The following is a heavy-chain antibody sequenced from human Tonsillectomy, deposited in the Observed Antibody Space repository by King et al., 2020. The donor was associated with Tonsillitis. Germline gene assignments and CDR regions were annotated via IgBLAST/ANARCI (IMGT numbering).Heavy chain of an antibody. CDR2: MNQDGSEK. CDR3: ARDESSGYHYLDY. CDR1: GFSFSSYW. V-gene: IGHV3-7*01. Sequence: VQLVESGGGLVQPGGSLRLSCAGSGFSFSSYWVSWVRQAPGKGLEWVANMNQDGSEKYYVDSVKGRFTISRDNAKNSLYLQMNSLRAEDTAVYYCARDESSGYHYLDYWGKGTLVTVSS. J-gene: IGHJ4*02. D-gene: IGHD3-22*01.